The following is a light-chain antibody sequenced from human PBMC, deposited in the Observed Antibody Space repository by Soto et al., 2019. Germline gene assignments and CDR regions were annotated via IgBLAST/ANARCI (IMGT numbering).Light chain of an antibody. V-gene: IGKV3-20*01. CDR2: GAS. CDR3: QQYGSSPGT. J-gene: IGKJ5*01. Sequence: IMLTQSPGTVSLTPGERATLSCRASQSVSSSYLAWYQQKPGQAPRLLIYGASSRATGIPDRFSGSGSGTDFTLTISRLEPEDFAVYYCQQYGSSPGTFGQRTRLEIK. CDR1: QSVSSSY.